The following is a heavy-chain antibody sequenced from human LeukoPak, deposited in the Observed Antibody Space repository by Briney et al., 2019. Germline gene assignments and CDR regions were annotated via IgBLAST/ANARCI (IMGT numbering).Heavy chain of an antibody. V-gene: IGHV4-34*01. D-gene: IGHD5-12*01. CDR3: ARARRLRRRGYGDYFDY. CDR2: INHSGST. J-gene: IGHJ4*02. CDR1: GGSFSGYY. Sequence: SETLSLTCAVYGGSFSGYYWSWIRQPPGKGLEWIGEINHSGSTNYNPSPKSRVTISVDTSKNHFSLKLSSVTAADTAVYYCARARRLRRRGYGDYFDYWGQGTLVTVSS.